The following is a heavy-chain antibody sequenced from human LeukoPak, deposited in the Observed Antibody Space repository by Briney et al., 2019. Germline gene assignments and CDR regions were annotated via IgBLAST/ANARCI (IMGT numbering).Heavy chain of an antibody. CDR1: GFTFSTFA. D-gene: IGHD3-22*01. CDR3: AKVIRASISVIAVVKASFDY. CDR2: IFPSGGEI. J-gene: IGHJ4*02. V-gene: IGHV3-23*01. Sequence: GGSLRLSCAASGFTFSTFAMIWVRQPPGKGLEWVSSIFPSGGEIHYADSVRGRFTISRDNSKSTLSLQMNSLRAEDTAIYYCAKVIRASISVIAVVKASFDYWGQGSLVTVSS.